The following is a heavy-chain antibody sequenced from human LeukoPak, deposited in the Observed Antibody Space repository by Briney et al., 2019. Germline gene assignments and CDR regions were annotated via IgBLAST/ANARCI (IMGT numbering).Heavy chain of an antibody. D-gene: IGHD1-7*01. Sequence: KTGGSLRLSCAASGFTFSSYSMNWVRQAPGKGLEWVSSISSSSSYIYYADSVKGRFTISRDNAKNSLYLQMNSLRAEDTAVYYCARDQGWNYESSSDVWGQGTTVTVSS. V-gene: IGHV3-21*01. CDR3: ARDQGWNYESSSDV. CDR1: GFTFSSYS. CDR2: ISSSSSYI. J-gene: IGHJ6*02.